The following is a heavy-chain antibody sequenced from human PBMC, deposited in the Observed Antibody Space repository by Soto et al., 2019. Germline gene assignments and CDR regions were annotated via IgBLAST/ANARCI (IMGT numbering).Heavy chain of an antibody. CDR1: GGSIISSSYF. J-gene: IGHJ5*02. D-gene: IGHD2-21*02. CDR3: ARHPSDFWFDP. V-gene: IGHV4-39*01. Sequence: SETLSLTCTVSGGSIISSSYFWGWIRQPPGKGLEWIGSIYYSGSTYYNPSLKSRVTVSVDTPKNQFSLKLSSVTAADTAVYYCARHPSDFWFDPWGQGTLVTVSS. CDR2: IYYSGST.